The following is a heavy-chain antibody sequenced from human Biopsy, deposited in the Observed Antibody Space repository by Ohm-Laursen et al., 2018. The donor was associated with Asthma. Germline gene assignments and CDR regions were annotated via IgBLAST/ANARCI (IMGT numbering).Heavy chain of an antibody. V-gene: IGHV3-9*01. J-gene: IGHJ4*02. CDR1: GFKFDEHT. CDR2: ISWNSATI. Sequence: RSLRLSCAASGFKFDEHTMHWVRQAPGKGLEWVSGISWNSATIGYADSVEGRFTISRDNAKNSVFLHMDSLRPEDTAFYYCAKVRSDWVITESFDYWGQGVLVTVSS. CDR3: AKVRSDWVITESFDY. D-gene: IGHD3-22*01.